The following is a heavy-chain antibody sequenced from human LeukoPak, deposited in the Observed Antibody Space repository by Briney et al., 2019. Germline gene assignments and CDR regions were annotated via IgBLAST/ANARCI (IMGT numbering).Heavy chain of an antibody. CDR2: ISGSGDST. CDR3: ARGVIAAAGFFDF. V-gene: IGHV3-23*01. CDR1: GLTFSSYT. J-gene: IGHJ4*02. Sequence: PGGSLRLSCAASGLTFSSYTMSWVRQAPGKGLGWVSAISGSGDSTYYADSVKGRFTISRDNSKNTLFLQMNSLRAEDTAVYYCARGVIAAAGFFDFWGQGALVTVSS. D-gene: IGHD6-13*01.